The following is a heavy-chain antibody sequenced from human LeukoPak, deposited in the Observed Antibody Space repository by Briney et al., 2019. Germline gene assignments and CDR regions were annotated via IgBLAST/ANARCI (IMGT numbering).Heavy chain of an antibody. D-gene: IGHD3-10*01. CDR3: AREQYYYGSGSHPD. V-gene: IGHV3-21*01. CDR2: ITSNSSYI. J-gene: IGHJ4*02. CDR1: GFTFSSYS. Sequence: GGSLRLSCAASGFTFSSYSLNWVRQAPGKGLEWVSSITSNSSYIYYADSVKGRFTISRDNAKNSLYLQMNSLRAEDTAVYYCAREQYYYGSGSHPDWGQGTLVTVSS.